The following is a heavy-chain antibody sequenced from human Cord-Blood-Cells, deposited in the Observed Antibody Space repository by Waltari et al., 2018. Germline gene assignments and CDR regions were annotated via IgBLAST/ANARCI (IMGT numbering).Heavy chain of an antibody. J-gene: IGHJ6*02. CDR3: ARDLGVFWSGYYSYGMDV. D-gene: IGHD3-3*01. Sequence: QVQLVQSGAEVKKPGASVKVSCKASGYTFTSYARHWVRQAPGQRLEWMGWINAGNGNTKYSQKFQGRVTITRDTSASTAYMELSSLRSEDTAVYYCARDLGVFWSGYYSYGMDVWGQGP. CDR1: GYTFTSYA. V-gene: IGHV1-3*01. CDR2: INAGNGNT.